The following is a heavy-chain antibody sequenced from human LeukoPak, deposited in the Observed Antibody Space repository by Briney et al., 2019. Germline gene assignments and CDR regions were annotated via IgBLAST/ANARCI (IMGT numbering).Heavy chain of an antibody. CDR1: GFTFSSYA. D-gene: IGHD3-22*01. J-gene: IGHJ4*02. V-gene: IGHV3-23*01. CDR3: AEVPGSSGYYRELDY. CDR2: ISGSGGST. Sequence: QSGGSLRLSCAASGFTFSSYAMSWVRQAPGKGLEWVSAISGSGGSTYYADSVKGRFTISRDNSKNTLYLQMNSLRAEDTAVYYCAEVPGSSGYYRELDYWGQGTLVTVSS.